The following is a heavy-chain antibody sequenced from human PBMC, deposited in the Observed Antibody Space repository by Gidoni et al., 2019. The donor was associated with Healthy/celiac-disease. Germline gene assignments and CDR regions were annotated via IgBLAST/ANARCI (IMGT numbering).Heavy chain of an antibody. CDR3: AREGSGWYYDY. CDR2: IWYDGSNK. D-gene: IGHD6-19*01. J-gene: IGHJ4*02. V-gene: IGHV3-33*01. CDR1: GFTFSSSG. Sequence: QVQLVESGGGVVQPGRSLRLSCAASGFTFSSSGMHWVRQAPGKGLEWVAVIWYDGSNKYYADSVKGRFTISRDNSKNTLYLQMNSLRAEDTAVYYCAREGSGWYYDYWGQGTLVTVSS.